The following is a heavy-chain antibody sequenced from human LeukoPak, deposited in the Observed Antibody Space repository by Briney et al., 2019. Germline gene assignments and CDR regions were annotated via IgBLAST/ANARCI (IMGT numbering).Heavy chain of an antibody. CDR1: GYSINNYW. D-gene: IGHD2-15*01. Sequence: GESLKISCKGSGYSINNYWIGWVRQMPGKGLEWMGIIYPADSDIRYSPSFQGRVTISADKSISTAYLQWSSLKASDTAIYYCTRQEYCSGGNCYTWFDPWGQGTLVIVSS. CDR2: IYPADSDI. V-gene: IGHV5-51*01. J-gene: IGHJ5*02. CDR3: TRQEYCSGGNCYTWFDP.